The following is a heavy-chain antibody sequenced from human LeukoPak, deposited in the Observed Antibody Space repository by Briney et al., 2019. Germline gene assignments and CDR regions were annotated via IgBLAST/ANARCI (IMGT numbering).Heavy chain of an antibody. CDR3: AKYEINNVGGY. CDR1: GFTFSTYA. J-gene: IGHJ4*02. CDR2: ISGGGDST. V-gene: IGHV3-23*01. D-gene: IGHD3-9*01. Sequence: GGSLRLSXAASGFTFSTYAMTWVRQAPGKGLEWVSGISGGGDSTFYADSVKGRFTISRDNSKNTLYLQMNSLRAEDTAVYYCAKYEINNVGGYWGQGTLVTVSS.